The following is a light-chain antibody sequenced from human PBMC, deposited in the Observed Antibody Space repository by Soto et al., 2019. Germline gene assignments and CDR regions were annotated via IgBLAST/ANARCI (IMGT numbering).Light chain of an antibody. CDR1: QSVSSY. CDR3: QQRSNWSWT. J-gene: IGKJ1*01. Sequence: EIVLTQSPATLSLSPGERATLSCRASQSVSSYLAWYQQKPGQAPRLLIYDASNRATGIPARFSGSGSGTDFTLTISSLEPEDFAVSYCQQRSNWSWTFGQGTKVEIK. CDR2: DAS. V-gene: IGKV3-11*01.